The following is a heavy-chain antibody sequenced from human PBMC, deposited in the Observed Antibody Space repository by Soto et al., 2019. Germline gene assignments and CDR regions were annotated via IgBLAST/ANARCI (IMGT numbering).Heavy chain of an antibody. J-gene: IGHJ4*02. Sequence: EVQLVESGGGLVQPGGSLRLSCAASGFTVSSNYMSWVRQAPGKGLEWVSVIYSGGRTYYADSVKGRFTISRDNSKNTLYLQMNSVRAEDTGVYYGAGEGGSGGSGRYYSSGYWGQGTLVTVPS. CDR3: AGEGGSGGSGRYYSSGY. D-gene: IGHD3-10*01. CDR1: GFTVSSNY. CDR2: IYSGGRT. V-gene: IGHV3-66*01.